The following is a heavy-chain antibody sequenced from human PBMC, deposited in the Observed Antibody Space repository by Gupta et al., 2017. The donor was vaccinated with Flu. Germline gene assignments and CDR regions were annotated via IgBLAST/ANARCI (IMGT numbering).Heavy chain of an antibody. J-gene: IGHJ4*02. CDR2: INQDGSQK. CDR3: ARAVATMESL. D-gene: IGHD5-12*01. CDR1: GFTLSSYW. V-gene: IGHV3-7*04. Sequence: EAQLVESGGGWVQPGGSLRLSCAASGFTLSSYWMNWVRQAPGKGLEWVANINQDGSQKYFLDSVKGRFTISRDNVKNSVHLQMSSLRADDTAVYYCARAVATMESLWGQGTLVTVSS.